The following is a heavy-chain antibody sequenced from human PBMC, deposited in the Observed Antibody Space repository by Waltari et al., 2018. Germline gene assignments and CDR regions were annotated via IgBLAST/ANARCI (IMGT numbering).Heavy chain of an antibody. CDR3: ARGSEYSSSPNFDY. CDR2: ISSNGGST. D-gene: IGHD6-6*01. CDR1: GFTFSSYA. V-gene: IGHV3-64*01. Sequence: EVQLVESGGGLVQPGGSLRLCCAASGFTFSSYAMHWVRKAPGKGLEYVSAISSNGGSTYYANSVKGRFTISRDNSKNTLYLQMGSLRAEDMAVYYCARGSEYSSSPNFDYWGQGTLVTVSS. J-gene: IGHJ4*02.